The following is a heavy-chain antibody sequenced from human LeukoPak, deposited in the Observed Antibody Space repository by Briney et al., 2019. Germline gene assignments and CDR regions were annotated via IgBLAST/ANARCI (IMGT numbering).Heavy chain of an antibody. CDR1: GFTFSSYA. D-gene: IGHD6-13*01. CDR2: ISYDGSNK. V-gene: IGHV3-30*04. J-gene: IGHJ3*02. Sequence: GRSLRLSCAASGFTFSSYAMHWVRQAPGKGLEWVAVISYDGSNKYYADSVKGRFTISRDNSKNTLYLQMNSLRAEDTAVYYCARVNSSSWYGAFDTWGQGTMVTVSS. CDR3: ARVNSSSWYGAFDT.